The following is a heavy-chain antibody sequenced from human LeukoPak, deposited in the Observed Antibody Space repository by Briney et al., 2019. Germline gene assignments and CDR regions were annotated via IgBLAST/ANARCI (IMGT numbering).Heavy chain of an antibody. CDR3: ARVKMGATVSDYYYYYMDV. V-gene: IGHV3-64*02. D-gene: IGHD1-26*01. CDR1: GFTFSSYT. J-gene: IGHJ6*03. Sequence: GGSLRLSCAASGFTFSSYTMHWVRQAPGKRLQSVSAITSNGGYTHYADSVKGRFTISRDNSRNALFLQMGGLRIEDMAVYYCARVKMGATVSDYYYYYMDVWGKGTTVTVSS. CDR2: ITSNGGYT.